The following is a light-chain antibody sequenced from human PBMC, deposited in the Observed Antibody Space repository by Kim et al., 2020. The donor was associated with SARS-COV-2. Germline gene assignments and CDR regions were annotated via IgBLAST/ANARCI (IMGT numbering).Light chain of an antibody. Sequence: SPGERATLSCRASQSVSSSYLAWYQQKPGQAPRLLIYGASNRATGIPDRFSGGGSGTDFTLTISRLEPEDFAVYYCQQYGSSPLTFGGGTKVDIK. CDR1: QSVSSSY. CDR3: QQYGSSPLT. V-gene: IGKV3-20*01. CDR2: GAS. J-gene: IGKJ4*01.